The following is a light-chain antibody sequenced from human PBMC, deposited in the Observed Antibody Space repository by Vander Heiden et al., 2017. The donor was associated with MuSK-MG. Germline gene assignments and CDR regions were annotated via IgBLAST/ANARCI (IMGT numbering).Light chain of an antibody. CDR2: END. Sequence: SVLTQPPSVSAAPGQKVTIPRSGRSRKIGNKYVSWYQRPPGTAHKPTVYENDKRPSGIPDRFSGSKSVTSATLGITGLQTGDEADYYCGTWDSSLREVFGTGTKVTVL. CDR3: GTWDSSLREV. V-gene: IGLV1-51*02. CDR1: SRKIGNKY. J-gene: IGLJ1*01.